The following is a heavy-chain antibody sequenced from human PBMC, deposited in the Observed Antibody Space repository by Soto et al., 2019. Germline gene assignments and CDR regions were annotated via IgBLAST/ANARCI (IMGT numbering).Heavy chain of an antibody. J-gene: IGHJ4*02. V-gene: IGHV2-5*01. CDR1: GFSLNSHGLG. CDR3: AHRRGAVRPWYFDS. D-gene: IGHD6-6*01. Sequence: ASGPTLVNPTQTLTLTCTFSGFSLNSHGLGVGWIRQPPGEALEWLALIYYNDDKRYSPSLRGRLTITKDTSKNQVVLTMTNLDPVDTGTYYWAHRRGAVRPWYFDSWGQGTLVTASS. CDR2: IYYNDDK.